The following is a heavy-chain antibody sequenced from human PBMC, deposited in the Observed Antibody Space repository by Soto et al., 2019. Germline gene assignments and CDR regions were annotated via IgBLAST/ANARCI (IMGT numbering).Heavy chain of an antibody. D-gene: IGHD3-22*01. J-gene: IGHJ4*02. V-gene: IGHV3-30-3*01. CDR3: ARRGPDYYDNTGYYYFDY. CDR2: LSHDDTVN. CDR1: GFSFISFP. Sequence: GGSLRLSCAPSGFSFISFPMHWVRQARGKGLEWVAALSHDDTVNYCADSVKGRFTISRDNSKNTLYLQMNSLRAEDTAVYYCARRGPDYYDNTGYYYFDYWGQGTPVTVSS.